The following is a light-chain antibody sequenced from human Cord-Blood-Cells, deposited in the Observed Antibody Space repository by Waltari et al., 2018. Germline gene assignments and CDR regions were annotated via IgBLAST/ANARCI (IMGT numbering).Light chain of an antibody. J-gene: IGKJ1*01. CDR3: QQYYSFPWT. V-gene: IGKV1D-8*03. CDR1: QGIRSY. CDR2: AES. Sequence: VIWMTQSPSLLSASTGDRVTISCRMSQGIRSYLAWYQQKPGKSPELLIYAESTLQSGVPSRFSGSGSGTDFTLTISCLQSEDFATYYCQQYYSFPWTFGQGTKVEIK.